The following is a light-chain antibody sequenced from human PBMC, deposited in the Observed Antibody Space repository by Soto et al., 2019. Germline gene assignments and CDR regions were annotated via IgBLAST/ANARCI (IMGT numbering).Light chain of an antibody. Sequence: DIVMTQSPDSLAVSLGETATINCKSSQSVLYSSNNENYLAWYQQKPGQPPKLLIYWASTRKSGVPDRFSGSGSGTDFTLTISSLQAEDVAVYYCQQYYSTPLTFGQGTKVEIK. CDR2: WAS. CDR1: QSVLYSSNNENY. J-gene: IGKJ2*01. CDR3: QQYYSTPLT. V-gene: IGKV4-1*01.